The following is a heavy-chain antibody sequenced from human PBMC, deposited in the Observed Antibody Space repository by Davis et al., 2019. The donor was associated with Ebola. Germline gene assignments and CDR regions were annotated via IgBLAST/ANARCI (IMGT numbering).Heavy chain of an antibody. Sequence: PGGSLRLSCVAPGFTFSNHAMHWVRQAPGKGLEWVAVTSHNERERFYADSVKGRFTISRDNSENTLYLQMNSLTADDTAVYFCARAVFHEVLDSWGQGTPVTVSS. J-gene: IGHJ4*02. D-gene: IGHD3-3*01. CDR2: TSHNERER. CDR3: ARAVFHEVLDS. CDR1: GFTFSNHA. V-gene: IGHV3-30*04.